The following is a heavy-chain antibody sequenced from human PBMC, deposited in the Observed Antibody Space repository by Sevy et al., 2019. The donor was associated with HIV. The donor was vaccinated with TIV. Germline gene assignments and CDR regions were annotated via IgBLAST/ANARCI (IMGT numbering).Heavy chain of an antibody. J-gene: IGHJ6*02. D-gene: IGHD2-15*01. V-gene: IGHV3-15*01. CDR3: ARQPSLGIVMVVVAGEGMDV. CDR1: GFTFSDPW. Sequence: GGSLRLSCVASGFTFSDPWMSWVRQPPGKGLEWVGRIKSKSDGGTTDYAAPVKGRFTISRDDSKNTLYRQMNSLKTEDTAVYYCARQPSLGIVMVVVAGEGMDVWGQGTTVTVSS. CDR2: IKSKSDGGTT.